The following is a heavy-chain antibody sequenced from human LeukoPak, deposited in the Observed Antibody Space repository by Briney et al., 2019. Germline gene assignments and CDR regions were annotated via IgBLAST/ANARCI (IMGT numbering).Heavy chain of an antibody. D-gene: IGHD6-19*01. Sequence: SETLSLTCTVSGGSTSSYYWSWIRQPPGKGLEWIGYIYYSGSTNYNPSLKSRVTISVDTSKNQFSLKLSSVTAADTAVYYCAREKRQWLRAVWFDPWGQGTLVTVSS. V-gene: IGHV4-59*01. CDR1: GGSTSSYY. J-gene: IGHJ5*02. CDR2: IYYSGST. CDR3: AREKRQWLRAVWFDP.